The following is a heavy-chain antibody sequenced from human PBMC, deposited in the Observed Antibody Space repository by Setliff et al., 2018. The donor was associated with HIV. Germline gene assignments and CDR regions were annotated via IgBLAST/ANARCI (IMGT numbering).Heavy chain of an antibody. CDR1: GGSVGSGSYY. CDR2: VSYTGTT. V-gene: IGHV4-30-4*01. Sequence: SETLSLTCSVSGGSVGSGSYYWSWIRQSPGKGLEWLGFVSYTGTTRYSPSLRSRISISIDASKNKFSLQLSSVTAADTAVYYCARQSTTSRDFDSWGQGTLVTVSS. D-gene: IGHD2-2*01. CDR3: ARQSTTSRDFDS. J-gene: IGHJ4*02.